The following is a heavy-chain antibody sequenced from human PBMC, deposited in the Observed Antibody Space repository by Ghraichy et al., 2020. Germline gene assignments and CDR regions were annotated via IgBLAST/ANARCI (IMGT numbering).Heavy chain of an antibody. CDR1: GGSISSGSYF. D-gene: IGHD2-21*02. CDR2: IYSDGST. V-gene: IGHV4-39*01. J-gene: IGHJ3*01. CDR3: ARHEYSPKCGGDCYYDAFDV. Sequence: SETLSLTCPVSGGSISSGSYFWGWIRQPPGKGLEWIGSIYSDGSTQYNPSLKSRVTLYVDTAMNWFSLRRNSVTAADTAVYYCARHEYSPKCGGDCYYDAFDVWGQGTMVTVSS.